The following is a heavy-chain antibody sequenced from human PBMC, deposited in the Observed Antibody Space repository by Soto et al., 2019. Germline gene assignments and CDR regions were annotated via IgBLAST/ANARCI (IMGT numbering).Heavy chain of an antibody. CDR2: ISYDGSNK. CDR3: ATADTYYYDSSGFGY. CDR1: GFTFSSYG. J-gene: IGHJ4*02. V-gene: IGHV3-30*03. D-gene: IGHD3-22*01. Sequence: ESGGGVVQPGRSLRLSCAASGFTFSSYGMHWVRQAPGKGLEWVAVISYDGSNKYYADSVKGRFTISRDNSKNTLYLQMNSLRAEDTAVYYCATADTYYYDSSGFGYCGQGTLVT.